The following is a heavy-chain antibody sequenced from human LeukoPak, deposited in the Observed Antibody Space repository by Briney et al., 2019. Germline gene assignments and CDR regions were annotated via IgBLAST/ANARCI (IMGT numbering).Heavy chain of an antibody. CDR2: INPNSGGT. CDR3: ARALTGTTYGYFDY. J-gene: IGHJ4*02. CDR1: GYTFTGYY. D-gene: IGHD1-7*01. Sequence: ASVTVSCKASGYTFTGYYMHWVRQAPGQGLEWMGWINPNSGGTNYAQKFQGRVTMTRDTSISTAYMELSRLRSDDTAVYYCARALTGTTYGYFDYWGQGTLVTVSS. V-gene: IGHV1-2*02.